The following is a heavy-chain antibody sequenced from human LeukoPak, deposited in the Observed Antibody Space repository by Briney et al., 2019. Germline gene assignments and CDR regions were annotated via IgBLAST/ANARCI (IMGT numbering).Heavy chain of an antibody. V-gene: IGHV1-2*02. CDR2: INPKSGDT. Sequence: ASVTVSCKDAGYTCTDYCIDCVRQAPGQGLEWMGWINPKSGDTKYRQKFQGRVTVTRDTSITTAYMELSRLTSDDTAIYYCARVVYDSSGYYLGYWGQGTLVTVSS. J-gene: IGHJ4*02. D-gene: IGHD3-22*01. CDR1: GYTCTDYC. CDR3: ARVVYDSSGYYLGY.